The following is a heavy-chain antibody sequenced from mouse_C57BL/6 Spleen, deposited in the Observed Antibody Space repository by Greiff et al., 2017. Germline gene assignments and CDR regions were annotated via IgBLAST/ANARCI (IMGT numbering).Heavy chain of an antibody. J-gene: IGHJ4*01. CDR1: GYAFSSYW. V-gene: IGHV1-80*01. D-gene: IGHD2-5*01. Sequence: QVQLMQSGAGLVKPGASVKISCKASGYAFSSYWMNWVKQRPGKGLEWIGQIYPGDGDTNYNGKFKGKATLTADKSSSTAYLQLSSMTSEDSAVYFCVYSNYENGAMDYWGQGTSVTVSS. CDR3: VYSNYENGAMDY. CDR2: IYPGDGDT.